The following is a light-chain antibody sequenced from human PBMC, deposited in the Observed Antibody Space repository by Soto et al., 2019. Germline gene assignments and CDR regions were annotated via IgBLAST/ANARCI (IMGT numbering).Light chain of an antibody. CDR2: DVS. Sequence: QSALTQPASVSGSPGQSITISCTGTSSDVGGYRYVSWYQHHPGKAPKLMIYDVSYRPSGVSDRFSGSKSGNTASLTISGLQAEDEAAYYCSSYKSSVTYVFGTGTKVTVL. V-gene: IGLV2-14*03. J-gene: IGLJ1*01. CDR3: SSYKSSVTYV. CDR1: SSDVGGYRY.